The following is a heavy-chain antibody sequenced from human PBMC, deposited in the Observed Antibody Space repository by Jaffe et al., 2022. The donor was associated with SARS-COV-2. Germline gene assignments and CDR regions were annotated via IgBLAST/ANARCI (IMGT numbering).Heavy chain of an antibody. J-gene: IGHJ4*02. Sequence: EVQLVESGGGLVQPGVSLRLSCAASGFTFSSYEMMWVRQAPGKGLEWLSYIAYSGSPTMYADSVNGRFTISRDNAENSLYLQMNSLRVEDTAVYYCARREWLAGGAFDYWGQGTLVTVSS. D-gene: IGHD6-19*01. CDR3: ARREWLAGGAFDY. CDR2: IAYSGSPT. CDR1: GFTFSSYE. V-gene: IGHV3-48*03.